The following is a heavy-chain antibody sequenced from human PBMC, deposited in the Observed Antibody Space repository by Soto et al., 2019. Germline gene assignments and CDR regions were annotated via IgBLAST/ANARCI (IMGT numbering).Heavy chain of an antibody. J-gene: IGHJ4*02. CDR1: VYTLTNYG. CDR2: ISAYNGST. V-gene: IGHV1-18*01. D-gene: IGHD2-15*01. CDR3: ARDLYCSGGSCSNLIDY. Sequence: GASVKVSCKASVYTLTNYGISWVRQAPGQRLEWMGWISAYNGSTNYAQKLQGRVTMTTDTSTSTAYMELRSLRSDDTAVYFCARDLYCSGGSCSNLIDYWGQGTLVTVSS.